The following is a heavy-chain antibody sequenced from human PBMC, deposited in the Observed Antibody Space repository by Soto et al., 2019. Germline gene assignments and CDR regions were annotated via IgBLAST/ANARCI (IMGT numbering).Heavy chain of an antibody. CDR1: GFTFSTYS. CDR2: ISSSGSTK. Sequence: GGSLRLSCVASGFTFSTYSMNWVRQAPGKGLEWLSYISSSGSTKYYAGSVKGRFTISRDNAQNSLYLQMNSLRAEYTAVYYCSRMSSSISPGCWGQGTLVTVSS. CDR3: SRMSSSISPGC. D-gene: IGHD2-2*01. V-gene: IGHV3-48*01. J-gene: IGHJ4*02.